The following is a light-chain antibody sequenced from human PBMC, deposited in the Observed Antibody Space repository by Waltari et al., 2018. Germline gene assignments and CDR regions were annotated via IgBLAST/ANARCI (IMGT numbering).Light chain of an antibody. CDR3: QQYGSSVMYT. V-gene: IGKV3-20*01. CDR1: QRLIKRY. CDR2: GAS. Sequence: EVVLTQSPGTLSLSPGERATLSCRASQRLIKRYVAWYQQKPGQAPTLLIYGASNGAAGIPDRFSASGSETDFTLTISRLEPEDFGVYYCQQYGSSVMYTFGQGTKLEI. J-gene: IGKJ2*01.